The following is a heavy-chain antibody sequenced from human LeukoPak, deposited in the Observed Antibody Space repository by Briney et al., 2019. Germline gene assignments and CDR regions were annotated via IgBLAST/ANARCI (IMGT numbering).Heavy chain of an antibody. V-gene: IGHV4-59*11. CDR3: ARLSGIVGASHYFDY. CDR2: IYYSGST. CDR1: GGSISSHY. D-gene: IGHD1-26*01. J-gene: IGHJ4*02. Sequence: PSETLSLTCTVSGGSISSHYWSWIRQPPGKGLEWIWYIYYSGSTNYNPSLKSRVTISVDTSKNQFALKLSSVAAADTAVYYCARLSGIVGASHYFDYWGQGTLVTVSS.